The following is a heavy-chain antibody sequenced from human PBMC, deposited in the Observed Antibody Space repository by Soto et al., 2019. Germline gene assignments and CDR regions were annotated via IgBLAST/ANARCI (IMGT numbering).Heavy chain of an antibody. Sequence: PSETLSLTCTVSGGSISSYYWSWIRQPPGKGLEWIGYIYYSGSTNYNPSPKSRVTISVDTSKNQFSLKLSSVTAADTAVYYCARDSGYCSSTSCPPDYWGQGTLVTVSS. CDR2: IYYSGST. D-gene: IGHD2-2*01. CDR3: ARDSGYCSSTSCPPDY. V-gene: IGHV4-59*01. CDR1: GGSISSYY. J-gene: IGHJ4*02.